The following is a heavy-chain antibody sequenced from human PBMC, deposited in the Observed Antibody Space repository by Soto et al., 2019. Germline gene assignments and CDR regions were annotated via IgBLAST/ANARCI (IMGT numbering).Heavy chain of an antibody. J-gene: IGHJ3*02. V-gene: IGHV3-53*02. Sequence: DVQLVETGGGLIQPGGSLRLSCAASGFSVSSDYMNWVRQDPGKGLEWVSVIYRGGSTYYADSVRGRFTISRDNSENTLFLQMNSLRAEVTAVYYCARATESYVHDIWGQGTMVTVSS. CDR1: GFSVSSDY. D-gene: IGHD2-8*01. CDR2: IYRGGST. CDR3: ARATESYVHDI.